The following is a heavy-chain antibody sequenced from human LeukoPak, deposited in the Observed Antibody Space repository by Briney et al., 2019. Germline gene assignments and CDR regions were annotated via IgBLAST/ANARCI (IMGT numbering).Heavy chain of an antibody. Sequence: GGSLRLSCAASGFTFSSYSMNWVRQAPGKGLEWVSYISSTSVNTHYADSVKGRFTISRDNAKHSLYLQMNSLRDEDTAAYYCARADTAMITPDFDFWGQGTLVTVSS. CDR1: GFTFSSYS. V-gene: IGHV3-48*02. J-gene: IGHJ4*02. D-gene: IGHD5-18*01. CDR2: ISSTSVNT. CDR3: ARADTAMITPDFDF.